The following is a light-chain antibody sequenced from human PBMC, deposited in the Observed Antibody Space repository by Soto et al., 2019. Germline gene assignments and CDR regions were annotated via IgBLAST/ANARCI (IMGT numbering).Light chain of an antibody. CDR1: SGHSSHI. CDR3: ETWDSNTRV. CDR2: LEGSGSY. J-gene: IGLJ2*01. V-gene: IGLV4-60*03. Sequence: QAVVTQSSSASASLGSSVKLTCTLGSGHSSHIIAWHQQQPGKAPRYLMKLEGSGSYNKGSGVPDRFSGSSSGADRYLAISNLQSEDEADYYCETWDSNTRVFGGGTQLTVL.